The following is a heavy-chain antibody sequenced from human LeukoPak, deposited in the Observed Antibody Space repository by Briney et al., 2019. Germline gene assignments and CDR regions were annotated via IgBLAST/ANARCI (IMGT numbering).Heavy chain of an antibody. CDR3: ARVIRGGSYYYFDY. CDR1: GYTFTGYY. Sequence: ASVKVSCKASGYTFTGYYMHWVRQAPGQGLEWMGWINPNSGGTNYAQKFQGWVTMTRDTSISTAYMELSRLRSEDTAVYYCARVIRGGSYYYFDYWGQGTLVTVSS. D-gene: IGHD1-26*01. CDR2: INPNSGGT. J-gene: IGHJ4*02. V-gene: IGHV1-2*04.